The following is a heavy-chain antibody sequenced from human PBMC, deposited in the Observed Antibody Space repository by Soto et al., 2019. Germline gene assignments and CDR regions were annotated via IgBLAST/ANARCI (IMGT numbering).Heavy chain of an antibody. V-gene: IGHV3-74*01. D-gene: IGHD6-19*01. CDR2: INVDGSST. CDR3: ARGPRGWYGFDY. CDR1: GFALSSSW. Sequence: EVQLVESGGGLVQPGGSLRLSCAGSGFALSSSWMHWVRQDPGKGLVWVSRINVDGSSTDYADSVRGRFTISRDNAKNTLYLEMNSLRAGDTAVYHCARGPRGWYGFDYWGQGTMVTVSS. J-gene: IGHJ4*02.